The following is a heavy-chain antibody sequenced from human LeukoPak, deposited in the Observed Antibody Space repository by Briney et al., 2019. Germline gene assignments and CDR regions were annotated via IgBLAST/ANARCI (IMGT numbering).Heavy chain of an antibody. D-gene: IGHD6-13*01. Sequence: GGSLRLSCAASGFTFSSYWMSWVRQAPGKGLEWVANIKQDGSEKYYVDSVKGRFTISRDNAKNSLYLQMNRLRAEDTAVYYCARSPPYSSSWRGYFDYWGQGTLVTVSS. CDR1: GFTFSSYW. CDR3: ARSPPYSSSWRGYFDY. CDR2: IKQDGSEK. J-gene: IGHJ4*02. V-gene: IGHV3-7*03.